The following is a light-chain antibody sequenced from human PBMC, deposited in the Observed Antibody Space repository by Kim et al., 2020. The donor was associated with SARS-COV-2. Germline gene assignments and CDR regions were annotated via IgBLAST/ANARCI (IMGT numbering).Light chain of an antibody. CDR3: SSYTSSSTNYV. J-gene: IGLJ1*01. CDR2: DVS. CDR1: SSDVGGYKY. Sequence: HSITIPCTGPSSDVGGYKYVSWYQQHPGKAPKLMIYDVSNRPSGVSNRFSGSKSGNTASLTISGLQAEDEADYYCSSYTSSSTNYVFGTGTKVTVL. V-gene: IGLV2-14*03.